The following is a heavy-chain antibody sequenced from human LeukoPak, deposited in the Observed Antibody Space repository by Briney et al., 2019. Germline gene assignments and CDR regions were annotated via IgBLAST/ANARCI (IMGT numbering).Heavy chain of an antibody. CDR3: AREGPGIAAAAPRY. Sequence: GGSLRLSCAASGFTLSSYWMSWVRQARGKGLEWVANIKQDGSEKYYVDSVKGRFTISRDNAKNSLYLQMNSLRAEDTAVYYCAREGPGIAAAAPRYWGQGTLVTVSS. CDR2: IKQDGSEK. V-gene: IGHV3-7*03. J-gene: IGHJ4*02. D-gene: IGHD6-13*01. CDR1: GFTLSSYW.